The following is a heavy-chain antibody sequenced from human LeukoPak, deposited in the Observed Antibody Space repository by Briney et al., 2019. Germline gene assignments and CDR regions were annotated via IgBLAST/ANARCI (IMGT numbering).Heavy chain of an antibody. V-gene: IGHV4-39*01. J-gene: IGHJ4*02. CDR3: ARQGARYFDILTGYPGTVNRPFDY. D-gene: IGHD3-9*01. CDR2: IYYRGYT. Sequence: SETLSLTCTVSGGSISSSHYYWGWIRQPPGKGLEWIASIYYRGYTYYNPSLKSRVTISVDTSKNQFSLKLSSVTAADTAVYCCARQGARYFDILTGYPGTVNRPFDYWGQGTLVTVSS. CDR1: GGSISSSHYY.